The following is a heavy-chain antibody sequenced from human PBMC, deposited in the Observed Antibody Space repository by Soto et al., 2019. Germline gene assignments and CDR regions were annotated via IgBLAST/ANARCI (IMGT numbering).Heavy chain of an antibody. Sequence: PGESLKISCKGSGYIFTSYWIGWVRQMPGKGLEWMGIIYPGDSDTRYSPSFQGQVTISADKSISTAYLQWSSLKASDTAMYYCARNDAKYYDFWSGYYKRNYYHYGMDVCGQVTTVTVS. CDR2: IYPGDSDT. CDR1: GYIFTSYW. D-gene: IGHD3-3*01. CDR3: ARNDAKYYDFWSGYYKRNYYHYGMDV. J-gene: IGHJ6*02. V-gene: IGHV5-51*01.